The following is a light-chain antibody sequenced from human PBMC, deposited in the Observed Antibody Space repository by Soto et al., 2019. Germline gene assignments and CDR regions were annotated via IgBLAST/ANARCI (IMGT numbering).Light chain of an antibody. CDR1: QSISSW. J-gene: IGKJ1*01. Sequence: DTQMTQSPTSLSASVGDRVSITCQASQSISSWLAWYQQKPGKAPKLLIYDASSLESGVPSRFSGIGSGTEFTLSISSLQPEDFGTYYCQQCYMGWTFGQGTKVDI. CDR3: QQCYMGWT. CDR2: DAS. V-gene: IGKV1-5*01.